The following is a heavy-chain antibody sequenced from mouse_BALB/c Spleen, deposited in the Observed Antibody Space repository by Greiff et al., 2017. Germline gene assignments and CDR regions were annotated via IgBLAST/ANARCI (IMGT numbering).Heavy chain of an antibody. CDR1: GYSFTSYW. CDR3: TRLASIGFVYFH. J-gene: IGHJ3*01. V-gene: IGHV1-5*01. CDR2: IYPGNSDT. Sequence: VQLQQSGTVLARPGASVKMSCKASGYSFTSYWMHWVKQRPGQGLEWIGAIYPGNSDTSYNQKFKGKAKLTAVTSASTAYMELSSLTNEDSAVYYCTRLASIGFVYFHWGQGTLVTVSA. D-gene: IGHD2-14*01.